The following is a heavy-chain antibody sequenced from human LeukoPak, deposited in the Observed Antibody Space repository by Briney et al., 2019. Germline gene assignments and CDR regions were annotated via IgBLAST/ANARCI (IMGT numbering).Heavy chain of an antibody. CDR1: GYNFTCYS. D-gene: IGHD3-10*01. CDR3: ERGPGRDLMVRGITIAGTFYWFDP. J-gene: IGHJ5*02. CDR2: INPSGGTT. Sequence: ASVKLSCTASGYNFTCYSMHWVRQAPGRGLERMGIINPSGGTTTYAQKFQRRGTVTGNRSSSTVYMKLKNLRSEDTAVYYAERGPGRDLMVRGITIAGTFYWFDPWGQGTLVTVSS. V-gene: IGHV1-46*01.